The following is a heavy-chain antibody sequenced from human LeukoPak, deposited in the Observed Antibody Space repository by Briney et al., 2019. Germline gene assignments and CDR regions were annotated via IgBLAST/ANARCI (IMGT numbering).Heavy chain of an antibody. D-gene: IGHD3-16*01. Sequence: GESLKISFKGSGYRFTTYWIGWVRQMPGKGLEWLGLVHPGDSSTIYSPSFQGQVTVSADKSISTAYLQWTSLKASDTAIYYCVRHVTWAFDYWGQGALVAVSS. V-gene: IGHV5-51*01. CDR2: VHPGDSST. CDR1: GYRFTTYW. CDR3: VRHVTWAFDY. J-gene: IGHJ4*02.